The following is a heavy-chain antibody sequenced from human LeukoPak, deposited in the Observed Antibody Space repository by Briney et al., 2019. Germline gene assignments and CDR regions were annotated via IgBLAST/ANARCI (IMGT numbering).Heavy chain of an antibody. CDR1: GGSIRDDY. CDR2: VSSSGRT. J-gene: IGHJ3*02. D-gene: IGHD5-12*01. V-gene: IGHV4-59*01. CDR3: ARDLTGYGNLNAFDI. Sequence: SETLSLTCTVSGGSIRDDYWCWIRQPPGKGLEWVWYVSSSGRTNYNPSLKSRVTISLDASESHFSLKLTSVTAADTAVYYCARDLTGYGNLNAFDIWGQGTMVTVSS.